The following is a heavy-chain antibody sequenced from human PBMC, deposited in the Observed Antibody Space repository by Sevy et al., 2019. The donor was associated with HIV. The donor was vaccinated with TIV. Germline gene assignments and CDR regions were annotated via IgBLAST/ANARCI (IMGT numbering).Heavy chain of an antibody. CDR2: IKSKTDGGPT. Sequence: GGYLRLSCAASGFTFSNAWMSWVRQAPGKGLEWVGRIKSKTDGGPTDYAAPVKVRFTISRDDSKNTLYLQMNSLKTEDTAVYYCTTDIISNWNFDYWGQGTLVTVSS. V-gene: IGHV3-15*01. D-gene: IGHD1-1*01. CDR1: GFTFSNAW. J-gene: IGHJ4*02. CDR3: TTDIISNWNFDY.